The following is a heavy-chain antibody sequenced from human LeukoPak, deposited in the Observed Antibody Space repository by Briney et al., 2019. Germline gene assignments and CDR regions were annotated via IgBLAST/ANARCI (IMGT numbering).Heavy chain of an antibody. CDR3: AKDLRGFLYYFDY. CDR1: GFTFSNYG. Sequence: GGSLRLSCSASGFTFSNYGMHWVRQAPGKGLEWVSVISYDGSEKYYADSVKGRFTISRDNSKNTLYLQMNSLRAEDTAVYYCAKDLRGFLYYFDYWGQGTLVSVS. CDR2: ISYDGSEK. D-gene: IGHD5-12*01. J-gene: IGHJ4*02. V-gene: IGHV3-30*18.